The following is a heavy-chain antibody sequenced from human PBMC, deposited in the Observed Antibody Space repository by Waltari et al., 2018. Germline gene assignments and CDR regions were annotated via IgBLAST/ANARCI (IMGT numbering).Heavy chain of an antibody. D-gene: IGHD2-15*01. Sequence: EVQVVESGGDLVQPGGSLILSCAASGFTFGSYRMTWARQAPGKGLEWVANINADGSEKEYVDSVKGRFTISRDNAKNSLYLQMNSLRVEDTAVYYCARLHSANYWGQGTLVTVSS. CDR1: GFTFGSYR. CDR2: INADGSEK. V-gene: IGHV3-7*01. J-gene: IGHJ4*02. CDR3: ARLHSANY.